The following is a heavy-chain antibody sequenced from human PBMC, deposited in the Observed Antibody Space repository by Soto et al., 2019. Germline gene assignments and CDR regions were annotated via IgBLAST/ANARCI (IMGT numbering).Heavy chain of an antibody. D-gene: IGHD1-1*01. Sequence: EVQLLESGGDLVQPGGSLRLSCAASGFTFGSHAMSWVRQAPGRGLEWVSGIDVSGGTYYADSVRARFTISRDNSKNTLYLQMNSLRAEDTAVYYCAKEGQVWNDVRWFDPWGQGTLVTVSS. V-gene: IGHV3-23*01. CDR3: AKEGQVWNDVRWFDP. CDR1: GFTFGSHA. CDR2: IDVSGGT. J-gene: IGHJ5*02.